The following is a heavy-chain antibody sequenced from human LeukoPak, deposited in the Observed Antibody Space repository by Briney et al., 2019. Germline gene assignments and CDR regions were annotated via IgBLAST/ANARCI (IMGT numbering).Heavy chain of an antibody. CDR3: ASLSMVTPFDY. CDR1: GFTFSSYW. J-gene: IGHJ4*02. CDR2: INGDGSST. V-gene: IGHV3-74*01. Sequence: GGSLRLSCAASGFTFSSYWMLCVRQAPGKGLVWVSSINGDGSSTSDADSVKGRFTISRDNAKNTLYLQMNSLRAEDTAVYYCASLSMVTPFDYWGQGTLVTVSS. D-gene: IGHD4-17*01.